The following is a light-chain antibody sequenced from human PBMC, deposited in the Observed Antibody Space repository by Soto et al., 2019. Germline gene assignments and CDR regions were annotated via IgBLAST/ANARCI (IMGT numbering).Light chain of an antibody. Sequence: QSALTQPASVSGSPGQSITFSCTGTNSDIGGYNSVAWYQQHPGKAPQLLIYDVTNRPTGVSDRFSGSKSANTASLTISGLQADDEAYYYCSSFTGSSTWVFGGGTQLTVL. CDR2: DVT. CDR3: SSFTGSSTWV. V-gene: IGLV2-14*03. CDR1: NSDIGGYNS. J-gene: IGLJ3*02.